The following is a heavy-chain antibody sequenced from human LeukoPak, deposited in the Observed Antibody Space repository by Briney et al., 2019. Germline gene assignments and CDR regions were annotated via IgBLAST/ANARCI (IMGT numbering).Heavy chain of an antibody. CDR3: ARDPNYDSSGYPFDY. Sequence: GSLRLSCAASGFTFSRYWMHWVRQAPGKGLVWVSRINSDGSFTTYADSVEGRFTISRDNAKNTLYLQMNSLRADDTAVYCCARDPNYDSSGYPFDYWGQGTLVTVSS. V-gene: IGHV3-74*01. CDR2: INSDGSFT. D-gene: IGHD3-22*01. CDR1: GFTFSRYW. J-gene: IGHJ4*02.